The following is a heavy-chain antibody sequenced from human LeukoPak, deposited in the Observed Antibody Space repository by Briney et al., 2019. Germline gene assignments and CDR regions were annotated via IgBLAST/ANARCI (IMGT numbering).Heavy chain of an antibody. CDR3: AKDSRYYYVDY. Sequence: GGSLRLSCAASGFTFSSNGMDWVRQAPGKGLGWVAFIRYDGNKEYYADSVKGRFTISRDNSKNTLYLQMNSLKTEDTAVYYCAKDSRYYYVDYWGQGTLVTVSS. V-gene: IGHV3-30*02. D-gene: IGHD1-14*01. CDR1: GFTFSSNG. J-gene: IGHJ4*02. CDR2: IRYDGNKE.